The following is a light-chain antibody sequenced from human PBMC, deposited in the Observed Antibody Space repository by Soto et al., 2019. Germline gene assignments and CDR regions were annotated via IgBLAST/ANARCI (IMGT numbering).Light chain of an antibody. V-gene: IGLV2-23*02. Sequence: QSALTQSASVSGSPGQSITFFCTGTSSDVGRYDLVSWYQQPPGKAPKLLIYEVTKRPSGVSDRFSGSKSGNTASLTISGLQAEDEADYYCCSRTDSSTWVFGTGTKVTVL. CDR2: EVT. J-gene: IGLJ1*01. CDR1: SSDVGRYDL. CDR3: CSRTDSSTWV.